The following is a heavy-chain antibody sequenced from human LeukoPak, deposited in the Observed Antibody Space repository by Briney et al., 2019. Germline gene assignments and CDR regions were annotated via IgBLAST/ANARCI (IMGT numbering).Heavy chain of an antibody. D-gene: IGHD1-26*01. CDR1: GGSISTYY. Sequence: PSETLSLTCTVSGGSISTYYGNWIRQAPGKGLEWIGYIYYSGSTNYNPSLKSRVTISVDTSKNQFSLKLSSVTAADTAVYYCARDRIVGATDYYYYGMGVWGQGTTVTVSS. CDR2: IYYSGST. J-gene: IGHJ6*02. V-gene: IGHV4-59*01. CDR3: ARDRIVGATDYYYYGMGV.